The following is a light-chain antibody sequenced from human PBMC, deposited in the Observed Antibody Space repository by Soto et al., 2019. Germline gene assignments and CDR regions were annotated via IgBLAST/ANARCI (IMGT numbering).Light chain of an antibody. CDR2: ASS. V-gene: IGKV1-39*01. CDR3: QQYGSSPLIT. J-gene: IGKJ5*01. CDR1: QSMSSY. Sequence: DLQMTQSPASLSATXXDRIXITGQARQSMSSYLNWDQQKPGKAPKLXXYASSSLQSGVPSRFSGSGSGTDFTLTISRLEPEAFAVYYCQQYGSSPLITFGPGTRLEIK.